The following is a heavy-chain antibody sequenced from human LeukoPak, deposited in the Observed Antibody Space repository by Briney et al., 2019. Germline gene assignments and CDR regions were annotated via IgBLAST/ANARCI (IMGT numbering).Heavy chain of an antibody. D-gene: IGHD3-3*02. CDR2: MFSGGTT. V-gene: IGHV3-66*01. CDR1: GFTFSSYT. J-gene: IGHJ4*02. CDR3: ARDRHTGAFDS. Sequence: GGSLRLSCAVSGFTFSSYTMTWVRQAPGKGLEWVSAMFSGGTTKYADSVKGRFTVSRDNSKSTLFLQMNSLRAEDTAMYYCARDRHTGAFDSWGQGTLVTVSS.